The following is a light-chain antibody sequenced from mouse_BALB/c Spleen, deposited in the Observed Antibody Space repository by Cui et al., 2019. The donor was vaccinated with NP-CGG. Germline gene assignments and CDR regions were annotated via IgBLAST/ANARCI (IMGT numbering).Light chain of an antibody. Sequence: QAVVTQESALTTSPGETVTLTCRSSTGAVTTSNYANWVQEKPDHLFTSLISGTNNRAPGVPARFSGSLIGDKAALTITGTQTEDEAIYFCVLWYSNHWVFGGGTKLTVL. CDR3: VLWYSNHWV. J-gene: IGLJ1*01. CDR1: TGAVTTSNY. V-gene: IGLV1*01. CDR2: GTN.